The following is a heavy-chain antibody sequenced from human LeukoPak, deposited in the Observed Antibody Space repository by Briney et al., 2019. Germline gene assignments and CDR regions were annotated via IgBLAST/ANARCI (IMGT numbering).Heavy chain of an antibody. CDR2: INWNGRSI. J-gene: IGHJ3*02. Sequence: GGSLRLSCAASRFTFDEYGMSWVRQTAGKGLEWVSGINWNGRSIGYADSVKGRFTVSRDNAKNSLYLQMNSLRAEDTAVYYCARLGSGYSYGYSAFDIWGQGTMVTVSS. CDR1: RFTFDEYG. D-gene: IGHD5-18*01. CDR3: ARLGSGYSYGYSAFDI. V-gene: IGHV3-20*04.